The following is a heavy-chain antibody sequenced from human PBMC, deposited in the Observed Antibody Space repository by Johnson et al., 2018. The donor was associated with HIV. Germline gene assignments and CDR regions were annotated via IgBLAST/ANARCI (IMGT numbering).Heavy chain of an antibody. CDR2: ITGSGINT. J-gene: IGHJ3*02. CDR3: AKLETRQQLVGAFDI. V-gene: IGHV3-23*04. CDR1: GFILSKAW. Sequence: VQLVESGGGLVKPGGSLRLSCAASGFILSKAWMTWVRQAPGKGLEWLSSITGSGINTYYADSVEGRFTISRDNPKNTLYLQMNSLRAEDTAVYYCAKLETRQQLVGAFDIWGQGTMVTVSS. D-gene: IGHD6-13*01.